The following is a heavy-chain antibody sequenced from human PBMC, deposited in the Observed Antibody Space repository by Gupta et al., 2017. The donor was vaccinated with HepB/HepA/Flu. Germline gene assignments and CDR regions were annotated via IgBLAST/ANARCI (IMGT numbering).Heavy chain of an antibody. CDR2: MNPVNGNT. Sequence: QVQLVQSGAELKKPGASVRVSCKASGYTFTNYDINWVRHATGQGLEWMGWMNPVNGNTGYAQKFQGRVSMTRDTSIGTAYMELSSLRSEDTAVYYCARARSVTPMDVWGQGTTVTVSS. CDR1: GYTFTNYD. V-gene: IGHV1-8*01. D-gene: IGHD4-17*01. CDR3: ARARSVTPMDV. J-gene: IGHJ6*02.